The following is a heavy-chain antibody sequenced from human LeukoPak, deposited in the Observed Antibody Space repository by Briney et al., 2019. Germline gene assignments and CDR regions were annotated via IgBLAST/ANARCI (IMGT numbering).Heavy chain of an antibody. J-gene: IGHJ6*04. CDR2: ISYDGSNK. CDR3: AKDPWFGEPQFYYYYYYGMDV. Sequence: PGRSLRLSCAASGFTFSSYGMHWVRQAPGKGLEWVAVISYDGSNKYYADSVKGRFTISRDNSKNTLYLQMNSQRAEDTAVYYCAKDPWFGEPQFYYYYYYGMDVWGKGTTVTVSS. CDR1: GFTFSSYG. D-gene: IGHD3-10*01. V-gene: IGHV3-30*18.